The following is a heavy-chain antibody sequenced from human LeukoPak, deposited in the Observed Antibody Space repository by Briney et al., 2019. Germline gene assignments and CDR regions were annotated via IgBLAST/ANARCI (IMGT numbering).Heavy chain of an antibody. D-gene: IGHD6-13*01. J-gene: IGHJ5*02. CDR2: ISSSSSYI. CDR3: ARDPRIAAALNWFDP. Sequence: PGGSLRLSCAAPGFTFSSYSMNWVRQAPGKGLEWVSSISSSSSYIYYADSVKGRFTISRDNAKNSLYLQMNSLRAEDTAVYYCARDPRIAAALNWFDPWGQGTLVTVSS. CDR1: GFTFSSYS. V-gene: IGHV3-21*01.